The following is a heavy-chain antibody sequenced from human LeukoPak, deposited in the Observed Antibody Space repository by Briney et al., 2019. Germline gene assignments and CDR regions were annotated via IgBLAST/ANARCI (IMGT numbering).Heavy chain of an antibody. CDR3: ARVAEGVPYFDY. Sequence: GGSLRLSCAASGFTFSSYSMNWVRQAPGKGLEWVSSISSSSSYIYYADSAKGRFTISRDNAKNSLYLQMNSLRAEDTAVYYCARVAEGVPYFDYWGQGTLVTVSS. V-gene: IGHV3-21*01. CDR2: ISSSSSYI. D-gene: IGHD3-10*01. CDR1: GFTFSSYS. J-gene: IGHJ4*02.